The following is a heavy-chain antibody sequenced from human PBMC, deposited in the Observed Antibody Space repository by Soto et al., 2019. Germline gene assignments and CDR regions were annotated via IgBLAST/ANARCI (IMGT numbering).Heavy chain of an antibody. D-gene: IGHD6-19*01. Sequence: GGSLRLSCAASGFTFSSYAMSWVRQAPGKGLEWVSAISGSGGSTYYADSAKGRFTISRDNSKNTLYLQMNSLRAEDTAVYYCAKDGTISGCAICYYYYGMDVWGQGTTVTVSS. CDR3: AKDGTISGCAICYYYYGMDV. J-gene: IGHJ6*02. CDR1: GFTFSSYA. V-gene: IGHV3-23*01. CDR2: ISGSGGST.